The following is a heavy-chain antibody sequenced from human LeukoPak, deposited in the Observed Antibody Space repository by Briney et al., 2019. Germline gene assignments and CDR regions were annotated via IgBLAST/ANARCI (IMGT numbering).Heavy chain of an antibody. D-gene: IGHD3-16*01. CDR1: GFTFSSYW. J-gene: IGHJ6*02. Sequence: GGSLRLSCAASGFTFSSYWMSWARQAPGKGLEWVASINHNGNVNYYVDSVKGRLTISRDNAKNSLYLQMSNLRAEDTAVYFCARGGGLDVWGQGATVTVSS. V-gene: IGHV3-7*03. CDR3: ARGGGLDV. CDR2: INHNGNVN.